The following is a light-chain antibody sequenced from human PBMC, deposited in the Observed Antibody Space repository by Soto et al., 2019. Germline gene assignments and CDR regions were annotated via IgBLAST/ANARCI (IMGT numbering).Light chain of an antibody. CDR1: QSVGSSY. J-gene: IGKJ1*01. V-gene: IGKV3-20*01. Sequence: EIVLTQSPGTLSLSLGERATLSCRASQSVGSSYLAWYQQKPGQAPRLLIYAASSRATGIPDRFSGSGSGTDFTLTISRLEPEDFAVYYCQQYDSSPEWTFGQGTKVEI. CDR3: QQYDSSPEWT. CDR2: AAS.